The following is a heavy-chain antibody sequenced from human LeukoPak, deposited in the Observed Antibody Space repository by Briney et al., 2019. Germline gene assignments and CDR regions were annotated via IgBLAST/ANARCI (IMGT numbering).Heavy chain of an antibody. Sequence: GESLKISCKGSGYSFTSCWIGWVRQMPGKGLEWMGIIYPGDSDTRYSPSFQGQVTISADKSIRTAYLQWSSLKASDTAIYYCARGKIGYSYGSYYWGQGTLVTVSS. CDR3: ARGKIGYSYGSYY. D-gene: IGHD5-18*01. V-gene: IGHV5-51*01. CDR2: IYPGDSDT. J-gene: IGHJ4*02. CDR1: GYSFTSCW.